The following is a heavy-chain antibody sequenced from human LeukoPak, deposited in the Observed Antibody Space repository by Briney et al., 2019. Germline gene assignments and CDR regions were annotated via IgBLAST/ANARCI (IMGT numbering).Heavy chain of an antibody. D-gene: IGHD4-17*01. Sequence: GGSLRLSCAASGNYWMHWVRQVPGKGLVWVSHINSDGSWTSYADSVKGRFTISRDNSKNTLYLQMNSLRVEDTAVYYCARDREVTKGNWFDPWGQGTPVTVSP. J-gene: IGHJ5*02. CDR1: GNYW. CDR2: INSDGSWT. V-gene: IGHV3-74*01. CDR3: ARDREVTKGNWFDP.